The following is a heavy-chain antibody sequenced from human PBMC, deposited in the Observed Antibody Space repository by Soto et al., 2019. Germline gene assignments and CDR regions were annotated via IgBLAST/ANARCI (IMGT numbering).Heavy chain of an antibody. CDR3: ARVMRRDGYPPFWDY. CDR2: IIPIFGTA. D-gene: IGHD5-12*01. J-gene: IGHJ4*02. CDR1: GGTFSSYA. Sequence: QVQLVQSGAEVKKPGSSVKVSCKASGGTFSSYAISWVRQAPGQGLEWMGGIIPIFGTANYAQKFQGRVTITADKSTSTADMELSSLRCEDTAVYYCARVMRRDGYPPFWDYWGQGTLVTVSS. V-gene: IGHV1-69*06.